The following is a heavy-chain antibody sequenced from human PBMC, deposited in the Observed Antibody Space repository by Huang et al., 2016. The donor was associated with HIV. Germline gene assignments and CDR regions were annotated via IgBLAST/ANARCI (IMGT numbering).Heavy chain of an antibody. CDR3: AEEVSGYSYGIDY. Sequence: EVQLLESGGGLVQPGGSLRLSCIASGFTFSNYAMSWVSQAPGKGLEWVSAIIGRGGRTYYADSVKGRFTISRDNFKNTLYLQMNSLRAEDTAVYYCAEEVSGYSYGIDYWGQGTLVTVSS. CDR2: IIGRGGRT. J-gene: IGHJ4*02. V-gene: IGHV3-23*01. D-gene: IGHD5-18*01. CDR1: GFTFSNYA.